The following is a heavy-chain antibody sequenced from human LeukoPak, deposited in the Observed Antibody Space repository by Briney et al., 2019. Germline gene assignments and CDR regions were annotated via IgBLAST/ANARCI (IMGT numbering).Heavy chain of an antibody. D-gene: IGHD3-3*01. CDR3: ASVHSHFGVVGAFDI. CDR1: GGSISSGDYY. J-gene: IGHJ3*02. V-gene: IGHV4-30-4*08. CDR2: IYYSGST. Sequence: SETLSLTCAVSGGSISSGDYYWSWIRQPPGKGLEWIGYIYYSGSTYYNPSLKSRVTISVDTSKNQFSLKLSSVTAADTAVYYCASVHSHFGVVGAFDIWGQGTMVTVSS.